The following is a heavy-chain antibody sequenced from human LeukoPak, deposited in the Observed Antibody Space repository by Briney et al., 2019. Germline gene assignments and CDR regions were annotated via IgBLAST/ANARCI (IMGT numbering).Heavy chain of an antibody. D-gene: IGHD2-2*02. J-gene: IGHJ4*02. V-gene: IGHV3-66*04. CDR1: GFTVSSNY. Sequence: GGSLRLSCAASGFTVSSNYMSWVRQVPGKGLEWVSILYSGGSTYYADSVKDRFSISRDNSKNTLFLQMNNLRAEDTAMYYCARHPFLEGYCSSTSCYKRGLFDYWGQGTLVTVSS. CDR2: LYSGGST. CDR3: ARHPFLEGYCSSTSCYKRGLFDY.